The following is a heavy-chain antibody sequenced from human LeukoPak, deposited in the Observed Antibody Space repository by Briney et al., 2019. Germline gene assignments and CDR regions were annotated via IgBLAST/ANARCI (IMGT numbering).Heavy chain of an antibody. CDR3: AKDIVVVPAAIWGAFHI. CDR1: GFTFSSYA. V-gene: IGHV3-23*01. J-gene: IGHJ3*02. D-gene: IGHD2-2*02. Sequence: GGSLRLSCAASGFTFSSYAMSWVRQAPGKGLEWVSGISGSGGTTYYADSVKGRFTISRDNSKNTLYPQMNSLRAEDTAVYYCAKDIVVVPAAIWGAFHIWGQGTMVTVSS. CDR2: ISGSGGTT.